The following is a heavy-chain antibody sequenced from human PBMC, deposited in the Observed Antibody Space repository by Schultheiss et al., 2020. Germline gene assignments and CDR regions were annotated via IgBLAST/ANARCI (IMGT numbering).Heavy chain of an antibody. CDR3: ASAPLLLPPQV. CDR2: ISSSGSTI. CDR1: GFTFSDYY. Sequence: GGSLRLSCAASGFTFSDYYMSWIRQAPGKGLEWVSYISSSGSTIYYADSVKGRFTISRDNAKNSLYLQMNSLRAEDTAVYYCASAPLLLPPQVWGQGTMGTVSS. J-gene: IGHJ3*01. V-gene: IGHV3-11*01. D-gene: IGHD3-22*01.